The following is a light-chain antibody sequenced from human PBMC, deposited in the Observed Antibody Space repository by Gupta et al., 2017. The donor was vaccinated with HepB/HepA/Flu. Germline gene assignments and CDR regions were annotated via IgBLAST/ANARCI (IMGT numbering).Light chain of an antibody. CDR1: QRLVSSDGNTY. CDR2: KVS. J-gene: IGKJ1*01. CDR3: MQGSYLPWT. Sequence: DDVVTQSSLPLPVILGRPASISCSCSQRLVSSDGNTYLNWFQQRPGQSPRRLINKVSNRDSGVPDRFSGSGSGTDFTLKISRVEAEDVGVYYCMQGSYLPWTFGQGTKVEVK. V-gene: IGKV2-30*01.